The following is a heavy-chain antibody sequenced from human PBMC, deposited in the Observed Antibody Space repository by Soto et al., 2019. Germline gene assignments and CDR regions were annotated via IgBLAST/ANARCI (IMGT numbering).Heavy chain of an antibody. J-gene: IGHJ4*02. Sequence: SETLSLTCAVYGGSFSGYYWSWIRQPPGKGLEWIGEINHSGSTNYNPSLKSRVTISVDTSKNQFSLKLSSVTAADTAVYYCARNRYFDYWGQGTLVTVSS. CDR2: INHSGST. CDR1: GGSFSGYY. CDR3: ARNRYFDY. V-gene: IGHV4-34*01.